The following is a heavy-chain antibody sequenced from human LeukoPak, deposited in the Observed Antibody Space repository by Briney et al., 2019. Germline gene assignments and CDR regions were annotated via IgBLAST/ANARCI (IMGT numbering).Heavy chain of an antibody. V-gene: IGHV2-5*02. Sequence: SGPTLVNPTQTLTLTCTFSGFSLSTSGVGVGWIRQPPGKVLEWLALIYWDDDKRYSPSLKSRLTITKDTSKNQVVLTMTNVDPVDTATYYCAHALDMVRGVYYFDYWGQGTLVTVSS. CDR3: AHALDMVRGVYYFDY. CDR2: IYWDDDK. CDR1: GFSLSTSGVG. J-gene: IGHJ4*02. D-gene: IGHD3-10*01.